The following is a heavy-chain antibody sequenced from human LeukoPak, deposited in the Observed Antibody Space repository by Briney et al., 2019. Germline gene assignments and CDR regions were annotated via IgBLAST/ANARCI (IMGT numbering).Heavy chain of an antibody. CDR3: AREQRYGDQDY. CDR2: ISSSSSYI. V-gene: IGHV3-21*01. Sequence: GSLRPSCAASGFTFSSYSMNWARQAPGEGVEWVSSISSSSSYIYYADSVKGRFTISRDNAKNSLYLQMNSLRAEDTAVYYCAREQRYGDQDYWGQGTLVTVSS. J-gene: IGHJ4*02. D-gene: IGHD4-17*01. CDR1: GFTFSSYS.